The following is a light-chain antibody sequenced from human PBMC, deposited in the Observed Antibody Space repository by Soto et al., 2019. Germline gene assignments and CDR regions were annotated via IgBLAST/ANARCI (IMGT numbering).Light chain of an antibody. V-gene: IGKV1-5*01. CDR1: QSISFW. Sequence: DLQMTQSPSTLSASVGDRVTITCRASQSISFWLAWYQQKPGKAPKLLIYDASSLESGVPSRFSGSGSGTEFTLTISSLQPDDFATYYCQQYNSYPWTFGQGTKVEIK. CDR2: DAS. CDR3: QQYNSYPWT. J-gene: IGKJ1*01.